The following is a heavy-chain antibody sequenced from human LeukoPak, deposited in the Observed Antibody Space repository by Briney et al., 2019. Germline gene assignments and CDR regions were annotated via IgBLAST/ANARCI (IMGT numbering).Heavy chain of an antibody. CDR2: IIPILGIA. Sequence: SVKVSCKASGGTFSSYAISWVRQAPGQGLEWMGGIIPILGIANYAQKFQGRVTITADKSTSTAYMELSSPRSEDTAVYYCARGGIAARVYYYYYMDVWGKGTTVTVSS. J-gene: IGHJ6*03. CDR1: GGTFSSYA. CDR3: ARGGIAARVYYYYYMDV. V-gene: IGHV1-69*04. D-gene: IGHD6-6*01.